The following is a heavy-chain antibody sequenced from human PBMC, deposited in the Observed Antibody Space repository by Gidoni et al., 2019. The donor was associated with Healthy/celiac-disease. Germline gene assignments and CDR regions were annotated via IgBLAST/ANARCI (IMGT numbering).Heavy chain of an antibody. CDR1: GGSISSGGYY. D-gene: IGHD3-10*01. CDR2: IYYSGST. V-gene: IGHV4-31*03. Sequence: QVQLQESGPGLVKPSQTLSLTCTVSGGSISSGGYYWSWIRQHPGKGLEWIGYIYYSGSTYYNPSLKSRVTISVDTSKNQFSLKLSSVTAADTAVYYCARALWFGELLPNWFDPWGQGTLVTVSS. CDR3: ARALWFGELLPNWFDP. J-gene: IGHJ5*02.